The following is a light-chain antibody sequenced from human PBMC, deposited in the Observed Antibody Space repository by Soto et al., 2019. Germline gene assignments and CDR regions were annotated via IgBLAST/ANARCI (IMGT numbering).Light chain of an antibody. V-gene: IGKV3-15*01. CDR2: GAS. CDR3: QHYNNWPPWT. J-gene: IGKJ1*01. Sequence: IVMTQSPATLSVSPGERATLSCRASQSVSTNVAWYQQKPGQAPRLLIYGASTRATGVPARFSGSGSGTECTLTISSLQSEDFGVYYCQHYNNWPPWTFGQGTKVEIK. CDR1: QSVSTN.